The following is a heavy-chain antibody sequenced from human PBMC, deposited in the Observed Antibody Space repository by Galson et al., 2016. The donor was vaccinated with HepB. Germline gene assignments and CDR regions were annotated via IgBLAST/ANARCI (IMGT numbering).Heavy chain of an antibody. CDR2: IVVGSGNT. Sequence: SVKVSCKASGFTFTSSVVQWVRQARGQRLEWIGWIVVGSGNTNYAQKFQERVTITRDMSTSTAYMELSSLRSEDTAVYYCAATWDSSGYYNFDYWGQGTLVTVSS. CDR1: GFTFTSSV. CDR3: AATWDSSGYYNFDY. V-gene: IGHV1-58*01. D-gene: IGHD3-22*01. J-gene: IGHJ4*02.